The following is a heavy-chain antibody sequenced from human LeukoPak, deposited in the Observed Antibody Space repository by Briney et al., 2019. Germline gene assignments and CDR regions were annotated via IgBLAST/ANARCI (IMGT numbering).Heavy chain of an antibody. D-gene: IGHD3-3*01. CDR1: GGSISSGSYY. J-gene: IGHJ5*02. CDR2: IYTSGST. Sequence: TSQTLSLTCTVSGGSISSGSYYWSWIRQPAGKGLEWIGRIYTSGSTNYNPSLKSRVTISVDTSKNQFSLKLSSVTAADTAVYYCARGTPIFGVVTPADGDWFDPWGQGTLVTVSS. V-gene: IGHV4-61*02. CDR3: ARGTPIFGVVTPADGDWFDP.